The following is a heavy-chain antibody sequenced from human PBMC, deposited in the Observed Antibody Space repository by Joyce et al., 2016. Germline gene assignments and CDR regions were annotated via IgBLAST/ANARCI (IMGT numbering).Heavy chain of an antibody. CDR2: INSGSSSI. Sequence: EVQLVESGGGLVQPGGSLRLSCVASGLTFSDYSMNWVRKAPGKGLEGVSYINSGSSSIYYAYSLKGRFTISRDNAKNSLYLQMNSLGAEDTAVYYCAVRAGTYSFDCWGQGTLVTVSS. D-gene: IGHD1-1*01. V-gene: IGHV3-48*04. CDR1: GLTFSDYS. CDR3: AVRAGTYSFDC. J-gene: IGHJ4*02.